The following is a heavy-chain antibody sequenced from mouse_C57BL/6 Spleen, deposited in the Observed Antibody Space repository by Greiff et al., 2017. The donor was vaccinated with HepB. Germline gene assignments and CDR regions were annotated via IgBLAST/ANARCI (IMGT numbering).Heavy chain of an antibody. CDR1: GYTFTSYW. Sequence: QVQLKQPGAELVRPGSSVKLSCKASGYTFTSYWMDWVKQRPGQGLEWIGNIYPSDSETHYNQKFKDKATLTVDKSSSTAYMQLSSLTSEDSAVYYGARATLDSPFAYWGQGTLVTVSA. CDR2: IYPSDSET. CDR3: ARATLDSPFAY. V-gene: IGHV1-61*01. J-gene: IGHJ3*01. D-gene: IGHD6-1*01.